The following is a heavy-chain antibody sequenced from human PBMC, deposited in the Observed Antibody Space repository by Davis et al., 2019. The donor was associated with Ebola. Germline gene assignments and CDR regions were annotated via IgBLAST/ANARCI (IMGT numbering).Heavy chain of an antibody. Sequence: AASVKVSCKASGYTITDYHVHWVRQAPGQGLEWMAWISPDGRGTNYARKFQGRVTLTRDTSINTAYIELSSLRSDDTAIYYCARLNKDSGTDYWGQGTLVTVSS. CDR3: ARLNKDSGTDY. D-gene: IGHD3-10*01. V-gene: IGHV1-2*02. CDR1: GYTITDYH. CDR2: ISPDGRGT. J-gene: IGHJ4*02.